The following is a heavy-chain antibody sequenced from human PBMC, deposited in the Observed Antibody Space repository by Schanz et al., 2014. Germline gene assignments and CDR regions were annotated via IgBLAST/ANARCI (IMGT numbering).Heavy chain of an antibody. V-gene: IGHV3-23*04. Sequence: EVQLVESGGGLVQPGGSLRLSCAASGFTFSSYAMTWVRQAPGMGLEWVSAINTGVNTYYADSVRGRFTMSRDNSKNTLYLQMNSLRAGDAAVYYCARGLIAAAGGAFDYWGQGTLXAVSA. CDR1: GFTFSSYA. CDR2: INTGVNT. CDR3: ARGLIAAAGGAFDY. D-gene: IGHD6-13*01. J-gene: IGHJ4*02.